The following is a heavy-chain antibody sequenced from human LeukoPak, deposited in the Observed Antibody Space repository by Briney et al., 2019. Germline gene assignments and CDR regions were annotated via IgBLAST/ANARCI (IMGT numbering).Heavy chain of an antibody. V-gene: IGHV1-3*01. CDR3: ARDSGSGNNDY. CDR1: GYTFTSYA. D-gene: IGHD1-26*01. Sequence: GASVKVSCTASGYTFTSYAIHWVRQAPGQRLEWMGWNSAGNGNTKYSQNFQGRVTFISNTSATTAFMELSSLRSEDAAVYYCARDSGSGNNDYWGQGTLVTVSS. J-gene: IGHJ4*02. CDR2: NSAGNGNT.